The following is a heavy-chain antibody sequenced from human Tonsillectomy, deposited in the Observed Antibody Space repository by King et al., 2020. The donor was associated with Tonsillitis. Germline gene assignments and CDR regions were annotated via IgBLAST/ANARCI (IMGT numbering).Heavy chain of an antibody. V-gene: IGHV3-30-3*01. CDR2: VSFDGSNK. CDR3: ARRDGALNYYYYGMDV. CDR1: GFIFSSWA. Sequence: VQLVESGGGVVQPGRSLRLSCAASGFIFSSWAMHWVRQAPGKGLEWGADVSFDGSNKFYADSVKGLFTISRDNSKNTLYLQMNSLRAEDTAVYYCARRDGALNYYYYGMDVWGQGTTVTVSS. J-gene: IGHJ6*02. D-gene: IGHD4-17*01.